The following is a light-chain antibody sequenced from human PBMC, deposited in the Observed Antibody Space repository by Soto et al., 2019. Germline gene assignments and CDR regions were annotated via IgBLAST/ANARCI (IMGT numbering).Light chain of an antibody. Sequence: QSALTQPASVSGSPGQSIIISCTGTSIDAGSYHVVSWYQQHPGQAPQLIIFEGSRRPSGVSNRFSGSKSGNTASLTISDLQTEDEADYYCCAFAGSDSSYVFGSGTKVTVL. CDR3: CAFAGSDSSYV. CDR1: SIDAGSYHV. J-gene: IGLJ1*01. CDR2: EGS. V-gene: IGLV2-23*01.